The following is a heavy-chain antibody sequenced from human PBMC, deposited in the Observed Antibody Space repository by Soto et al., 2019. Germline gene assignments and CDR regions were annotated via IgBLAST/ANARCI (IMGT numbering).Heavy chain of an antibody. CDR2: ISSDRSNK. CDR1: GFTFSSYS. Sequence: GGSLRLSCAASGFTFSSYSMHWVRQAPGKGLEWVSFISSDRSNKYYADSAKGRFTISRDNSKNTLYLQMNSLRAEDTAVYYCARDGYGSGSYYIDYWGQGTLVTVSS. V-gene: IGHV3-33*08. J-gene: IGHJ4*02. CDR3: ARDGYGSGSYYIDY. D-gene: IGHD3-10*01.